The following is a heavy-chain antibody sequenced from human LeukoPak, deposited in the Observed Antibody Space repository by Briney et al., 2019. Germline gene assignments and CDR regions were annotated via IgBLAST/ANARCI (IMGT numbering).Heavy chain of an antibody. CDR2: IYTSGST. CDR3: ARHPSVVGGSGVAENWFDP. V-gene: IGHV4-4*09. J-gene: IGHJ5*02. Sequence: SETLSVTCTVSGGSISSYYWSWIRQPPGKGLEWIGYIYTSGSTNYNPSLKSRVTISVDTSKNQFSLKLSSVTAADTAVYYCARHPSVVGGSGVAENWFDPWGQGTLVTVSS. D-gene: IGHD2-15*01. CDR1: GGSISSYY.